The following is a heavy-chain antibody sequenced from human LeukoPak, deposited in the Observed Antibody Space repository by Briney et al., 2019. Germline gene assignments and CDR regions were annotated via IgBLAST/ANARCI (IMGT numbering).Heavy chain of an antibody. D-gene: IGHD4-17*01. CDR3: ARYGDYSFDY. Sequence: PGGSPRLSCAASGFTFSDYYMTWIRQAPGKGLEWVSYISGTNSYTNYADSVKDRFTISRDNAKNSLYLQMHSLRAEDTAVYYCARYGDYSFDYWGQGTLVTVSS. CDR1: GFTFSDYY. CDR2: ISGTNSYT. V-gene: IGHV3-11*06. J-gene: IGHJ4*02.